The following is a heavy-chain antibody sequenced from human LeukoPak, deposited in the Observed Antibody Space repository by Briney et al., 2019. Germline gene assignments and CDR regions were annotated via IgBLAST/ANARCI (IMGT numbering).Heavy chain of an antibody. D-gene: IGHD3-3*01. V-gene: IGHV4-4*07. Sequence: PSETLSLTCTVSGGSISSFYWSWIRLPAGGGLEWIGRIYSTGSTNYSPSLKSRVTMSVDTSRNQFSLKLNSVTAADTAVYFCARVTMNWFDPWGQGTLVIVSP. CDR1: GGSISSFY. J-gene: IGHJ5*02. CDR3: ARVTMNWFDP. CDR2: IYSTGST.